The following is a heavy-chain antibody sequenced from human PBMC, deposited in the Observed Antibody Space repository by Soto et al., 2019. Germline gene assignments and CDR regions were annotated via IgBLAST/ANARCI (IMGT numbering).Heavy chain of an antibody. Sequence: QVQLVESGGGVVQPGRSLRLSCAASGFTFSSYGMHWVRQAPGKGLEWVAVISYGGSTKYYADSVKGRFTISRDNSKNTLYLQMNSLRAEDTAVYFCAKGIRLPSRYTYYYYGMDVWGQGTTVTVSS. CDR1: GFTFSSYG. CDR2: ISYGGSTK. D-gene: IGHD3-9*01. V-gene: IGHV3-30*18. CDR3: AKGIRLPSRYTYYYYGMDV. J-gene: IGHJ6*02.